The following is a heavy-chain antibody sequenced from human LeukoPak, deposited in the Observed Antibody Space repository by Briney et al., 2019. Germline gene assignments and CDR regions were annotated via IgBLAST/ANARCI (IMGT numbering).Heavy chain of an antibody. Sequence: PSETLSLTCAVYGGSFSGYYWSWIRQPPGKGLEWIGEINHSGSTNYNPSLKSRVTISVDTSKNQFSLKLSSVTAADTAVYYCARGPPNWAGFDYWGQGTLVTVSS. CDR3: ARGPPNWAGFDY. CDR1: GGSFSGYY. CDR2: INHSGST. V-gene: IGHV4-34*01. D-gene: IGHD7-27*01. J-gene: IGHJ4*02.